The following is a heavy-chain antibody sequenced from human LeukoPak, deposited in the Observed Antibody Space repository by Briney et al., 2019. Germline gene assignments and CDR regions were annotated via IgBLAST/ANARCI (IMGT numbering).Heavy chain of an antibody. CDR3: ARAGAAAGKVYYYYYMDV. CDR1: GGSISSYY. Sequence: SETLSLTCTVSGGSISSYYWSWIRQPPGKGLEWIGYIYYSGSTNYNPSLKSRVTISVDTSKNQFSLKLSSVTAADTAVYYCARAGAAAGKVYYYYYMDVWGKGTTVTVSS. D-gene: IGHD6-13*01. V-gene: IGHV4-59*01. J-gene: IGHJ6*03. CDR2: IYYSGST.